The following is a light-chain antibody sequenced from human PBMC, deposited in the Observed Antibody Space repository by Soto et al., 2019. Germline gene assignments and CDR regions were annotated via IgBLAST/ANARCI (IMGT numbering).Light chain of an antibody. V-gene: IGKV1-5*03. CDR1: QRISSW. CDR3: QQYNSYPRA. Sequence: DIQMTQSPSTLSASVGDRVTITCRASQRISSWLAWYQQKPGKAPKLLIYKASSLESGVPSRFSGRGSGTDFTLTIRSLQPDDFATYYCQQYNSYPRAFGQGTKVEIK. CDR2: KAS. J-gene: IGKJ1*01.